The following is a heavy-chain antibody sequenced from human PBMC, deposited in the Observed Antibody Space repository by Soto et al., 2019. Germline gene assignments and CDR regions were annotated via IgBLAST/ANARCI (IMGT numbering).Heavy chain of an antibody. V-gene: IGHV3-23*01. J-gene: IGHJ6*03. CDR2: ISGSGGST. D-gene: IGHD4-17*01. CDR1: GFTFRSYA. Sequence: GGLRLSCAASGFTFRSYAMSWVRQAPGKGLEWVSAISGSGGSTYYADSVKGRFTISRDNSKNTLYLQMNSLRAEDTAVYYCAKDGGLRMGYYYYYMDVWGKGTTVTVSS. CDR3: AKDGGLRMGYYYYYMDV.